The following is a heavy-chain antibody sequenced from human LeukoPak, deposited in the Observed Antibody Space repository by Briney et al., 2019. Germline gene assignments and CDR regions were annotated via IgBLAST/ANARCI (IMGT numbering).Heavy chain of an antibody. CDR1: GFTFSKYA. CDR2: ISGSGATS. V-gene: IGHV3-23*01. CDR3: AKDRIVLTVYAFDS. Sequence: GGSLRLSCAASGFTFSKYAMNWVRQPPGKGLEWVSVISGSGATSSYADSVQGRFTISRDNSKNTVYLQMNSLRPEDTAVYYCAKDRIVLTVYAFDSWGQGSLVTVSS. J-gene: IGHJ4*02. D-gene: IGHD2-8*01.